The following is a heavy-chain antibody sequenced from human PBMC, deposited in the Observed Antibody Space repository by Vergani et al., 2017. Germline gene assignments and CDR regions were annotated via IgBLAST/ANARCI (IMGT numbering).Heavy chain of an antibody. J-gene: IGHJ4*02. CDR2: INPNSGGT. D-gene: IGHD2-21*02. CDR3: ARARKTPTGRPVVVTAILDY. CDR1: GYTFTGYY. Sequence: QVQLVQSGAEVKKPGASVKVSCKASGYTFTGYYMHWVRQAPGQGLEWMGWINPNSGGTNYAQKFQGRVTMTRDTSISTAYMELSRLRSDDTAVYYCARARKTPTGRPVVVTAILDYWGQGTLVTVSS. V-gene: IGHV1-2*02.